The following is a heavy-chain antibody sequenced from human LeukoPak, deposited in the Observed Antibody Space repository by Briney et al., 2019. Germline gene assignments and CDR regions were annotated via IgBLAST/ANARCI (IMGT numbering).Heavy chain of an antibody. D-gene: IGHD3-22*01. CDR3: AIGNPYYYHSSGYSAFDI. CDR1: GGSISSYY. J-gene: IGHJ3*02. V-gene: IGHV4-34*01. Sequence: SETLSFTCTVSGGSISSYYWSWLRQPPGKGLEWIGEINHSGSTNYNPSLKSRVTISVDTSKNQFSLKRSAVTAADTAVYYFAIGNPYYYHSSGYSAFDIGGQGTMVTVSS. CDR2: INHSGST.